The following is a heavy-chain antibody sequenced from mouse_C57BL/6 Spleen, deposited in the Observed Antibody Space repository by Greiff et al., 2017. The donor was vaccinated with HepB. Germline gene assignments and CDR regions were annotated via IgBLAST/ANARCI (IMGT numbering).Heavy chain of an antibody. V-gene: IGHV14-4*01. D-gene: IGHD2-1*01. CDR1: GFNIKDDY. CDR3: TTLYRGFAY. J-gene: IGHJ3*01. CDR2: IDPENGDT. Sequence: VQLQQSGAELVRPGASVKLSCTASGFNIKDDYMHWVKQRPEQGLEWIGWIDPENGDTEYASKFQGKATITADTSSNTAYLQLSSLTSEDTAVYYCTTLYRGFAYWGQGTLVTVSA.